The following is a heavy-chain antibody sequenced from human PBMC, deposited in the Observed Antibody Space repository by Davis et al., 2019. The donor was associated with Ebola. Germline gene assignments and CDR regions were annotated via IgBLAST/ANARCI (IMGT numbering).Heavy chain of an antibody. CDR3: ARGYWGSGWFDP. J-gene: IGHJ5*02. CDR1: GGSISSGTYY. CDR2: IYYNGRT. D-gene: IGHD7-27*01. V-gene: IGHV4-39*07. Sequence: SETLSLTCSVSGGSISSGTYYWGWVRQPPGKGLEWIGAIYYNGRTYYNSSLESRVTISLDTSKNQFSLKLSSVTAADTAVYYCARGYWGSGWFDPWGQGTLVTVSS.